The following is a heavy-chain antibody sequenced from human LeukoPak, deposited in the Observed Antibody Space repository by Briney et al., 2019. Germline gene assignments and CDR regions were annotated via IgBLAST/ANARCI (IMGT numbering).Heavy chain of an antibody. Sequence: PSETLSLTCTVSGGSISSYYWSWIRQPAGKGLEWIGRIYTSGSTNYNPSLKSRVTMSVDTSKNQFSLKLSSVTAADTAVYYCARGGPYYDFWSGYYPFDYWGQGTLVTVSP. D-gene: IGHD3-3*01. V-gene: IGHV4-4*07. J-gene: IGHJ4*02. CDR1: GGSISSYY. CDR3: ARGGPYYDFWSGYYPFDY. CDR2: IYTSGST.